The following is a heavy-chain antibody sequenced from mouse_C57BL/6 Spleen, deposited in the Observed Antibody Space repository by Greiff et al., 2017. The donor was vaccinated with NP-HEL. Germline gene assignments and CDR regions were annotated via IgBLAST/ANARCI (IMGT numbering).Heavy chain of an antibody. CDR3: ARRGVYYGNYLDV. V-gene: IGHV1-82*01. D-gene: IGHD2-1*01. CDR1: GYAFSSSW. CDR2: IYPGDGDT. J-gene: IGHJ1*03. Sequence: QVQLKQSGPELVKPGASVKISCKASGYAFSSSWMNWVKQRPGKGLEWIGRIYPGDGDTNYNGKFKGKATLTADKSSSTAYMQLSSLTSEDSAVYFCARRGVYYGNYLDVWGTGTTVTVSS.